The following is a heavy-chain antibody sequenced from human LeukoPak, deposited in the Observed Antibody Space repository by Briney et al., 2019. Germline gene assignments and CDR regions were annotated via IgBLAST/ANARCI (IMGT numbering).Heavy chain of an antibody. J-gene: IGHJ4*02. V-gene: IGHV5-51*01. CDR2: IYPDDSDT. CDR1: GYSFSSYW. Sequence: GESLKISCKGSGYSFSSYWIGWVRQMPGKGLEWMGIIYPDDSDTRYSPSFQGQVTISADRSISTAYLQWSSLKASDTAMYYCARARYCSGGSCYAEYWGQGTLVTVSS. CDR3: ARARYCSGGSCYAEY. D-gene: IGHD2-15*01.